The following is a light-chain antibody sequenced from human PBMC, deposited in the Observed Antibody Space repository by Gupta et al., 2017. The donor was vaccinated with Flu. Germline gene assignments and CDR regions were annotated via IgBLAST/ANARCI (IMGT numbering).Light chain of an antibody. V-gene: IGLV1-40*01. CDR1: SSNIGAGYA. J-gene: IGLJ3*02. Sequence: QSVLTQSPSVSGAPGQRVSISCTGSSSNIGAGYAVHWYQQLPGTAPKLLIYGNSNRPSGVPDRFSGSKSGTSASLAITGLQAEDEADYYCQSYDSSLSGVFGGGTKLTVL. CDR2: GNS. CDR3: QSYDSSLSGV.